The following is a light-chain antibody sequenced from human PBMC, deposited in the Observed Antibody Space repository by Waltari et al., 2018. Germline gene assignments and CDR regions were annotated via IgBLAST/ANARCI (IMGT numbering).Light chain of an antibody. V-gene: IGKV2-28*01. CDR2: LGS. CDR3: MQSLQTSWT. J-gene: IGKJ1*01. CDR1: QSLLYSNGYNY. Sequence: DIVMTQSPLSLPVTPGEPASISCRSSQSLLYSNGYNYLDWYLQKPGQSPQLLIYLGSNRASWVPDRFSGSGSGTDFTLKISRVEAEDVGVYYCMQSLQTSWTFGQGTKVEIK.